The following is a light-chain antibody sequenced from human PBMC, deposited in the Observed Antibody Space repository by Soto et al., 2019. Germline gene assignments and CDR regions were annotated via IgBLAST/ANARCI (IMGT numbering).Light chain of an antibody. CDR1: QDIRKN. Sequence: IQITQSPSALSSSIGHIVTITFQAIQDIRKNLNWYQLKPGKVPKLXIYDASKLETGVPLRFTGSGSGTDFILTISSLQPEDFATYYCLQDFNYPWAFGQGTKVDIK. CDR2: DAS. V-gene: IGKV1-33*01. CDR3: LQDFNYPWA. J-gene: IGKJ1*01.